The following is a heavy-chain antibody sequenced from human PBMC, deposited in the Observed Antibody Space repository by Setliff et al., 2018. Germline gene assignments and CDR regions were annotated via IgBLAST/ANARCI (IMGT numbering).Heavy chain of an antibody. V-gene: IGHV1-18*01. CDR1: GYTFTSYG. J-gene: IGHJ5*02. CDR3: ARVATLIRGVTVNWFDP. Sequence: ASVKVSCKASGYTFTSYGISWVRQAPGQGLEWMGWISAYNGNTNYAQKLQGRVTMTRDTSISTAYMELSSLRSDDTAVYYCARVATLIRGVTVNWFDPWGQGTLVTVSS. CDR2: ISAYNGNT. D-gene: IGHD3-10*01.